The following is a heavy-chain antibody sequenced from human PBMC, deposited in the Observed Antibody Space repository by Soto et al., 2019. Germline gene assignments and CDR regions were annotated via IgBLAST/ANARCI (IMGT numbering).Heavy chain of an antibody. D-gene: IGHD5-12*01. CDR1: VFNFSNNA. V-gene: IGHV3-23*01. CDR3: AKDPNGYKLTTPGGWFEL. CDR2: ISRRGLSR. Sequence: GGSLRLSCACSVFNFSNNAMNCVRHSPGKWLEWVSSISRRGLSRYSTDSVKGRFIISRDNSKNTLYLQMNNLRAEDTAVYYCAKDPNGYKLTTPGGWFELWEPEALVNVSS. J-gene: IGHJ5*02.